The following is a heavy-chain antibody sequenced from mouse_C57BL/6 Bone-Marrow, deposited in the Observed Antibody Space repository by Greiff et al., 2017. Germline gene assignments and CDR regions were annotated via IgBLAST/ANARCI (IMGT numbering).Heavy chain of an antibody. CDR1: GFTFSNYW. V-gene: IGHV6-3*01. CDR3: TEARDYYGGLDLPMDY. Sequence: EVQLVESGGGLVQPGGSMKLSCVASGFTFSNYWMNWVRQSPEKGLEWVAQISFKSGNYATHHAVSVKGRFTISRDDSKSSVYQQMNNIRAEETEIYYCTEARDYYGGLDLPMDYWGQGTSVTVSS. J-gene: IGHJ4*01. D-gene: IGHD1-1*02. CDR2: ISFKSGNYAT.